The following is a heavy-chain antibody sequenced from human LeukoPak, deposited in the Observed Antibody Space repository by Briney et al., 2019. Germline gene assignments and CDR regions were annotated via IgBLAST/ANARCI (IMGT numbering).Heavy chain of an antibody. V-gene: IGHV4-59*13. D-gene: IGHD3-16*01. CDR3: ARGLNWFDY. CDR1: GGSFSNYY. Sequence: SETLSLTYTVSGGSFSNYYCNWIRQPPGKGLEWIGYISYSGSTNYNPSLKSRVTISVDTSKHQFSLKLSSMTAADTAVYYCARGLNWFDYWGQGTLVTVSS. CDR2: ISYSGST. J-gene: IGHJ5*01.